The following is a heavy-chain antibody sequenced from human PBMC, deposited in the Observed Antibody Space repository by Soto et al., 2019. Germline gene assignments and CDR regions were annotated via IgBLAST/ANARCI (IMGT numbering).Heavy chain of an antibody. V-gene: IGHV1-18*01. CDR1: GYTFITYG. D-gene: IGHD3-22*01. CDR2: ISTYNGNT. CDR3: ARGPTDYYDNSANYFLDY. J-gene: IGHJ4*02. Sequence: QVQLVQSGAEVKKPGASVKVSCKASGYTFITYGVSWVRQAPAQGLDWLGWISTYNGNTRYAERLQGRVTMTTDTTTNTAYMELRNLRSDDTAVYYCARGPTDYYDNSANYFLDYWGKGTLVTVSS.